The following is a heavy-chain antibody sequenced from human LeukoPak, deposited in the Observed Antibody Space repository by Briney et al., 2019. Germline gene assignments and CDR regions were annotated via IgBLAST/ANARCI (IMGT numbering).Heavy chain of an antibody. V-gene: IGHV4-30-4*07. CDR2: IYYRGMT. CDR3: ASSSVPHLVGATEFDY. CDR1: GGSVSSGGYA. D-gene: IGHD1-26*01. Sequence: ASETLSLTCAVSGGSVSSGGYAWSWIRQPPGKGLEWIGYIYYRGMTYFNPSLKSRVSISVDTSKNQFSLKLSSVTAADTAVYYCASSSVPHLVGATEFDYWGQGTLVTVSS. J-gene: IGHJ4*02.